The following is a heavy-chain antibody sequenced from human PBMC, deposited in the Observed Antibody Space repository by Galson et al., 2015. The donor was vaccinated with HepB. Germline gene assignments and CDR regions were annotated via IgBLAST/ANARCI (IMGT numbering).Heavy chain of an antibody. CDR2: TYYRSKWYI. Sequence: CAISGDSVSSYSAGWNWIRQSPSRGLEWLGRTYYRSKWYIDYAVSVNGRISITPDTSRNQFSLQLSSVTPEDTAIYYCAGGGLVRGALGWIDPWGPGILVTVFS. D-gene: IGHD3-16*02. CDR1: GDSVSSYSAG. J-gene: IGHJ5*02. CDR3: AGGGLVRGALGWIDP. V-gene: IGHV6-1*01.